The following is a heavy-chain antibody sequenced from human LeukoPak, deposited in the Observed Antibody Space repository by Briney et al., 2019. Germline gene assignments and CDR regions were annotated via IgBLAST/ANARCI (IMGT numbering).Heavy chain of an antibody. J-gene: IGHJ4*02. CDR1: GGSISSYY. CDR2: VDTSRST. D-gene: IGHD6-13*01. CDR3: VAYGDSWFEY. V-gene: IGHV4-4*07. Sequence: SETLSLTCTVSGGSISSYYWAWIRQSAGKGLDWIGRVDTSRSTKYNPSLRSRVGMSTDTSRNLLSLRLSSVAAADTAVYYCVAYGDSWFEYWGQGALVTVSS.